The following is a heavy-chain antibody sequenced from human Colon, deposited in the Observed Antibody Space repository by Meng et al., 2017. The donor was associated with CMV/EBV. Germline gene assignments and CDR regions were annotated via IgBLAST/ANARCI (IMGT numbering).Heavy chain of an antibody. CDR1: GFTFTTFW. Sequence: GESLKISCAAPGFTFTTFWMTWVRQAPGKGLEWVAFIYPDGTKKSYADSVKGRFTISRDNSKNTLYLQMNSLTPEDTAVYYCVKDDPALDYWGQGTLVTVSS. V-gene: IGHV3-30*02. CDR2: IYPDGTKK. J-gene: IGHJ4*02. CDR3: VKDDPALDY. D-gene: IGHD2-2*01.